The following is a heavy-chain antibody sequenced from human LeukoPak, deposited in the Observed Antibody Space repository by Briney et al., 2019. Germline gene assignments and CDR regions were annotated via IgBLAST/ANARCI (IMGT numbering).Heavy chain of an antibody. Sequence: GGSLRLSCAASGFTFSTFAMIWVRQSPGKGLEWVSSIFPSGGEIHYADSVRGRFTISRDNSKNTLYLQMNSLRAEDTAVYYCAKFLAARLGAFDIWGQGTMVTVSS. D-gene: IGHD6-6*01. CDR1: GFTFSTFA. J-gene: IGHJ3*02. V-gene: IGHV3-23*01. CDR2: IFPSGGEI. CDR3: AKFLAARLGAFDI.